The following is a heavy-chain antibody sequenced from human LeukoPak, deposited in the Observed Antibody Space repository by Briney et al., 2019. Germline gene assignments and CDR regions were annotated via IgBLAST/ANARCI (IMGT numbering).Heavy chain of an antibody. CDR3: ARDWGLRYFHDAFDV. CDR1: GYTFTSYG. V-gene: IGHV1-18*04. D-gene: IGHD3-9*01. J-gene: IGHJ3*01. CDR2: ISAYNGNT. Sequence: VASVKVSCKASGYTFTSYGISWVRQAPGQGLEWMGWISAYNGNTNYAQKLQGRVIMTTDTSTSTAYMELRSLRSDDTAVYYCARDWGLRYFHDAFDVWGQGTMVTVSS.